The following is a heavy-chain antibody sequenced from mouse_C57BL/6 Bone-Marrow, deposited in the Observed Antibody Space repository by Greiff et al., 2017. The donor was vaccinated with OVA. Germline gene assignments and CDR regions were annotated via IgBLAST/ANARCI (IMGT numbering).Heavy chain of an antibody. J-gene: IGHJ2*01. V-gene: IGHV14-1*01. Sequence: DVKLQESGAELVRPGASVKLPCTASGFNIKDYYMHWVKQRPEQGLEWIGRIDPEDGDTEYAPKFQGKATMTADTSSNTAYLQLSSLTSEDTAVYYCTTPYYGSRFDYWGQGTTLTVSS. CDR2: IDPEDGDT. CDR3: TTPYYGSRFDY. D-gene: IGHD1-1*01. CDR1: GFNIKDYY.